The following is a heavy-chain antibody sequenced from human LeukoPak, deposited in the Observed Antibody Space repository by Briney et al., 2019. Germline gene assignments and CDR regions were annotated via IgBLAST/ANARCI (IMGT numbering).Heavy chain of an antibody. CDR3: ARTTGGSGSYFFDY. J-gene: IGHJ4*02. CDR1: GFTFSSYS. Sequence: GGSLRLSCAASGFTFSSYSMNWVRQAPGKGLEWVSSISSSSSYIYYADSVKGRFTISRDNAKNSLYLQMNSLRAEDTAVYYCARTTGGSGSYFFDYWGQGTLITVSS. V-gene: IGHV3-21*01. CDR2: ISSSSSYI. D-gene: IGHD3-10*01.